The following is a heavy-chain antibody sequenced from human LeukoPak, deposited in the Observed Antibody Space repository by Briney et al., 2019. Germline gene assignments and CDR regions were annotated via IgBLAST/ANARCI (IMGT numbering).Heavy chain of an antibody. CDR1: GYTFTSYD. V-gene: IGHV1-8*03. J-gene: IGHJ6*03. Sequence: GASVKVSCKASGYTFTSYDINWVRQATGQGLEWMGWMNPNSGNTSYAQKFQGRVTITRNTSISTAYMELSSLRSEDTAVYYCARGPILSWGYYYYYMDVWGKGTTVTVSS. CDR2: MNPNSGNT. D-gene: IGHD3-3*02. CDR3: ARGPILSWGYYYYYMDV.